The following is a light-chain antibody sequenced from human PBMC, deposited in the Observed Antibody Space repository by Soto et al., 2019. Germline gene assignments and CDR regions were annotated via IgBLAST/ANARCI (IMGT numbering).Light chain of an antibody. CDR2: GNS. Sequence: QSVLTQPPSVSGAPGQRVTISCTGSSSNIGAGYDVHWYQQLPGTAPKLLIYGNSNRPSGVPDRFSGSKSGTSASLAITGLQAEDEADYYGQSYDSSLSGSYVFGTGTKRTVL. V-gene: IGLV1-40*01. CDR1: SSNIGAGYD. J-gene: IGLJ1*01. CDR3: QSYDSSLSGSYV.